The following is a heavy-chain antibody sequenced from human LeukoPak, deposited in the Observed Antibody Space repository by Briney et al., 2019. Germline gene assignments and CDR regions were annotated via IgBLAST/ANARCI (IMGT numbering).Heavy chain of an antibody. CDR2: ISNTGSII. V-gene: IGHV3-11*01. D-gene: IGHD1-26*01. CDR1: GFIFSDYY. Sequence: GGSLRLSCAASGFIFSDYYISWIRQAPGKGLEWISYISNTGSIIYYADSVKGRFTISRDNAKNSLYLQMNSLRAEDTAMYYCAREHMGVSAFDIWGQGTMVTVSS. J-gene: IGHJ3*02. CDR3: AREHMGVSAFDI.